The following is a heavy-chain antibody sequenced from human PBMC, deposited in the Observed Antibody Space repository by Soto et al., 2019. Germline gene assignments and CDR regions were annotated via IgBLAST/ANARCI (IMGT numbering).Heavy chain of an antibody. CDR2: IYYSGST. D-gene: IGHD3-10*01. CDR1: GGSISSSSYY. Sequence: QLQLQESGPGLVKPSETLSLTCTVSGGSISSSSYYWGWIRQPPGKGLEWIGSIYYSGSTYYNPSPASRATIAVGTSTNQVSLKLSSVTAADTAVYYCPSPSRGQGLGGMDGWGQGTPVTVSS. CDR3: PSPSRGQGLGGMDG. V-gene: IGHV4-39*01. J-gene: IGHJ6*02.